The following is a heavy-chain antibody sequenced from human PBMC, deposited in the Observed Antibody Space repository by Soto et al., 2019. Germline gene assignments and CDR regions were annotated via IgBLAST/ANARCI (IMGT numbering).Heavy chain of an antibody. V-gene: IGHV3-30*03. CDR2: ISYDGSNK. J-gene: IGHJ4*02. CDR3: AFHEAESFDY. D-gene: IGHD3-10*01. Sequence: QVQLVESGGGVVQPGRSLRLSCAASGFTFSSYGMHWVRQAPGKGLEWVAVISYDGSNKYYADSVKGRFTISRDNSKNTLYLQMNSLRAEDTAVYYCAFHEAESFDYWGQGTLVTVSS. CDR1: GFTFSSYG.